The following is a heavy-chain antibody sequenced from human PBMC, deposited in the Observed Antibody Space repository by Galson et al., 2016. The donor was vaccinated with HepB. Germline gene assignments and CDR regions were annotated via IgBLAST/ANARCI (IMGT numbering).Heavy chain of an antibody. V-gene: IGHV1-18*01. D-gene: IGHD6-13*01. Sequence: SVKVSCKASGYTFSSSGISWVRQAPGQGLEWMGWISSYNGDTKYAQNLQGRVTMTTDTSTSTAYMELRSLRSDDTAVYYCVRDDVVRQQLAYSYHGMDVWGKGTTVTVSS. CDR1: GYTFSSSG. CDR2: ISSYNGDT. CDR3: VRDDVVRQQLAYSYHGMDV. J-gene: IGHJ6*04.